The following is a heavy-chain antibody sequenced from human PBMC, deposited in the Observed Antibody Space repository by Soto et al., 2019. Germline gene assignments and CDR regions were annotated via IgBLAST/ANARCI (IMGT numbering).Heavy chain of an antibody. Sequence: QVQLVESGGGVVQPGRSLRLSCAASGFTFSNYAMHWVRQAPGKGLEWVAFILYDGNNKQYADSVKGRLTISRDNSKSTLSLQTNSLRPEETAVYYCSREDYWGQGSLVTVSS. J-gene: IGHJ4*02. CDR1: GFTFSNYA. V-gene: IGHV3-30*14. CDR2: ILYDGNNK. CDR3: SREDY.